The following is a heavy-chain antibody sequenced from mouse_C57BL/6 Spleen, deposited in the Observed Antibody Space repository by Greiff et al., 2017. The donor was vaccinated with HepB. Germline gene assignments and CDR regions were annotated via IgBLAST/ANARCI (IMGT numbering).Heavy chain of an antibody. D-gene: IGHD3-3*01. Sequence: EVMLVESGGGLVKPGGSLKLSCAASGFTFSDYGMHWVRQAPEKGLEWVAYISSGSSTIYYADTVKGRFTISRDNAKNTLFLQMTSLRSEDTAMYYCARAEGAWFAYWGQGTLVTVSA. CDR2: ISSGSSTI. CDR1: GFTFSDYG. J-gene: IGHJ3*01. V-gene: IGHV5-17*01. CDR3: ARAEGAWFAY.